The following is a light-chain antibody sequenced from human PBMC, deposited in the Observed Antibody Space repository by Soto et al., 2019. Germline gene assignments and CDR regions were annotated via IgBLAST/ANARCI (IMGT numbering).Light chain of an antibody. V-gene: IGKV3-20*01. CDR1: ERIYSAY. CDR3: QQYGNSPIT. Sequence: PGERATLSCRASERIYSAYLGXYQXKXGXXXRXXXYGTSSRATGIPDRFSGSGYGTDFTLTISRLEPEDFAVYYCQQYGNSPITFGQGTRLEIK. CDR2: GTS. J-gene: IGKJ5*01.